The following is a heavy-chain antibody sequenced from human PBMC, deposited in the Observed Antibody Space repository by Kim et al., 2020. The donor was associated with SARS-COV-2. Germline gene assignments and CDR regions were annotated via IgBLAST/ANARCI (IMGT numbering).Heavy chain of an antibody. D-gene: IGHD4-17*01. J-gene: IGHJ3*02. CDR1: GYTFTGYY. CDR2: INPNSGGT. V-gene: IGHV1-2*06. Sequence: ASVKVSCKASGYTFTGYYMHWVRQAPGQGLEWMGRINPNSGGTNYAQKFQGRVTMTRDTSISTAYMELSRRRSDDTAVYYCARDDYGDYVGAFDIWGQGTMVTVSS. CDR3: ARDDYGDYVGAFDI.